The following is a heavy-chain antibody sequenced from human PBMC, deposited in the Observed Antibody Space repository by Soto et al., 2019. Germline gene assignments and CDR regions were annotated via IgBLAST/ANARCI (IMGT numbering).Heavy chain of an antibody. D-gene: IGHD6-6*01. CDR1: GGSISSFY. J-gene: IGHJ3*02. V-gene: IGHV4-4*07. CDR3: ARGPSTSSIGTFDI. CDR2: IYRNGHT. Sequence: PSETLSLTCSVSGGSISSFYWNWIRQPAGKGLEWIGRIYRNGHTDYNPSLNSRVTMAVDTSKHQFSLQLSSATAADTATYYCARGPSTSSIGTFDIWGQGTMVTVSS.